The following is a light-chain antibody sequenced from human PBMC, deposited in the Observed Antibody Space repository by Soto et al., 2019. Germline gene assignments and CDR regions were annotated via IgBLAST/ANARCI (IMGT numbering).Light chain of an antibody. CDR2: DAS. J-gene: IGKJ4*01. CDR1: QSVSSN. CDR3: QQRSNWPLLT. V-gene: IGKV3-11*01. Sequence: EIVLTQSPATLSLSPGERATLSCRVSQSVSSNLAWYQQKPGQAPRLLIYDASNRATGIPARFSGSGSGTDFILTISSLKPEDFAVYYCQQRSNWPLLTFGGGTKVEIK.